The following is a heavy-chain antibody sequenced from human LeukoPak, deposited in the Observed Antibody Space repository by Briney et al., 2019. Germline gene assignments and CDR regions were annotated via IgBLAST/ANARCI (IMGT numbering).Heavy chain of an antibody. CDR1: GFTFSNAW. CDR2: TRNKANSYTT. CDR3: RGPLW. Sequence: GGSLRLSCAASGFTFSNAWMSWVRQAPGKGLEWVGRTRNKANSYTTEYAASVKGRFTISRDDSKNSLYLQMNSLKTEDTAVYYCRGPLWWGQGTLVTVSS. D-gene: IGHD3-10*01. J-gene: IGHJ4*02. V-gene: IGHV3-72*01.